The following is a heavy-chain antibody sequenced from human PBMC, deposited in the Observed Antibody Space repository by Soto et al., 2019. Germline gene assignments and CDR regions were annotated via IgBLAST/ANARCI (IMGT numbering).Heavy chain of an antibody. J-gene: IGHJ4*02. CDR3: AKDLVVVPAAVYYFDY. V-gene: IGHV3-23*01. Sequence: GGPLRLSGAASGVTFSSYAMSWVRQAPGKGLEWVSAISGSGGSTYYADSVKGRFTISRDNSKNTLYLQMNSLRAEDTAVYYCAKDLVVVPAAVYYFDYWGQGTLVTVSS. D-gene: IGHD2-2*01. CDR1: GVTFSSYA. CDR2: ISGSGGST.